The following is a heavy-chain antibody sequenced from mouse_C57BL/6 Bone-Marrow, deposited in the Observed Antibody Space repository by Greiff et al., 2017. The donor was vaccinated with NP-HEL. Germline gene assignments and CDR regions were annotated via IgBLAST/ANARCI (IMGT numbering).Heavy chain of an antibody. V-gene: IGHV5-4*01. CDR1: GFTFSSYA. Sequence: EVKLVESGGGLVKPGGSLKLSCAASGFTFSSYAMSWVRQTPEKRLEWVATIRDGGSYTYYPDNGKGRISISTDNAKNNLYQQMSHLKSEDTAMYYCARDRWVFAYWGQGTLVTVSA. D-gene: IGHD1-1*02. CDR3: ARDRWVFAY. J-gene: IGHJ3*01. CDR2: IRDGGSYT.